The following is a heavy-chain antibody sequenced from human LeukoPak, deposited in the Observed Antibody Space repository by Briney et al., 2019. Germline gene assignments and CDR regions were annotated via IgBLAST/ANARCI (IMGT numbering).Heavy chain of an antibody. V-gene: IGHV4-34*01. D-gene: IGHD6-13*01. CDR2: INHSGST. CDR3: ARAGAAAVDY. Sequence: PSETLSLTCAVYGGSFSGYYRSWIRQPPGKGLEWIGEINHSGSTNYNPSLKSRVTISVDTSKNQFSLKLSSVTAADTAVYYCARAGAAAVDYWGQGTLVTVSS. J-gene: IGHJ4*02. CDR1: GGSFSGYY.